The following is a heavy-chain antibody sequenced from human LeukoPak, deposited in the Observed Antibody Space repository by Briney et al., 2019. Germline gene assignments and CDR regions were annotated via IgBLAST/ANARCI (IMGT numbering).Heavy chain of an antibody. Sequence: GGSLRLSCAASGFTFDDYAMHWVRQAPGKGLEWVSGISWNSGSIGYADSVKGRFTISRDNSKNTPYLQMNSLRAEDTAVYYCASSYSSGWYSSGVDYWGQGTLVTVSS. J-gene: IGHJ4*02. V-gene: IGHV3-9*01. CDR1: GFTFDDYA. CDR3: ASSYSSGWYSSGVDY. D-gene: IGHD6-19*01. CDR2: ISWNSGSI.